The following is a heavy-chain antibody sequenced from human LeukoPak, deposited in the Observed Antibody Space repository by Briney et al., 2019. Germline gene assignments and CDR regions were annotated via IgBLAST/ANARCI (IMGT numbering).Heavy chain of an antibody. Sequence: SETLSLTCTVSGGSISSSSYYWGWIRQPPGKGLEWIGSIYYSGSTYYNPSLKSRVTISVDTSKNQFSLKLSSVTAADTAVYYCARRPYSYDSSGAFDIWGQGTMVTVSS. CDR1: GGSISSSSYY. D-gene: IGHD3-22*01. CDR2: IYYSGST. J-gene: IGHJ3*02. V-gene: IGHV4-39*01. CDR3: ARRPYSYDSSGAFDI.